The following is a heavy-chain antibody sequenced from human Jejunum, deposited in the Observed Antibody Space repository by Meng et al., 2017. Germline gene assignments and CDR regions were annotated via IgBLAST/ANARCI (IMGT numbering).Heavy chain of an antibody. J-gene: IGHJ3*02. D-gene: IGHD7-27*01. V-gene: IGHV3-48*03. CDR1: GFIFSSFE. Sequence: GESLKISCEVSGFIFSSFEMNWVRQAPGKGLEWVSYISNGGGRTIYYADSVKDRFTISRDNAKNSLYLQMSSLRAEDTAIYYCARKAGDLRAFDIWGQGTMVTVSS. CDR3: ARKAGDLRAFDI. CDR2: ISNGGGRTI.